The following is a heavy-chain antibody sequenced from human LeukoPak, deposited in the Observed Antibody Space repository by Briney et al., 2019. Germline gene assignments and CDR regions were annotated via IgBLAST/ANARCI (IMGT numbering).Heavy chain of an antibody. CDR1: GGSISSSSYY. Sequence: SETLSLTCTVSGGSISSSSYYWGWIRQPPGKGGEGIGSIYYSGSTYYNPSRKSLVSISVDTAKNRVSLKLSYGTAADAAGEYCARITSSGWYHLTGNYYYYMHVWGKGTTVTISS. CDR2: IYYSGST. CDR3: ARITSSGWYHLTGNYYYYMHV. D-gene: IGHD6-19*01. V-gene: IGHV4-39*01. J-gene: IGHJ6*03.